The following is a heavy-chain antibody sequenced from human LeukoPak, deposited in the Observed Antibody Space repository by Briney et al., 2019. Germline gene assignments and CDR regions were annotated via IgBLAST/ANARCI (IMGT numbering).Heavy chain of an antibody. CDR3: ARDPGWGAYDI. CDR1: AFTFSRYW. CDR2: IEGDGSAK. V-gene: IGHV3-7*01. Sequence: GGSLRLSSAASAFTFSRYWMSWVCQAPGKGLECVANIEGDGSAKNYVDSVKGRFTISRDNAENSLYLQMDSLRVEDTAIYYCARDPGWGAYDIWGQGAMVTVSS. J-gene: IGHJ3*02. D-gene: IGHD7-27*01.